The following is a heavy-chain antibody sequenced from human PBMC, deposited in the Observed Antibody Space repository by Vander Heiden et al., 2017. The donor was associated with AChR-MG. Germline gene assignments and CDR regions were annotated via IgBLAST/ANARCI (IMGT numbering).Heavy chain of an antibody. CDR2: ISWNSGSI. CDR3: AKASSSKSLDY. CDR1: GFTFDDYA. J-gene: IGHJ4*02. Sequence: EVQLVESGGGLVQPGGSLRLSRAAPGFTFDDYAMHWVRQAPGKGLEWVSGISWNSGSIGYADSVKGRFTISRDNAKNSLYLQMNSLRAEDTALYYCAKASSSKSLDYWGQGTLVTVSS. V-gene: IGHV3-9*01. D-gene: IGHD6-6*01.